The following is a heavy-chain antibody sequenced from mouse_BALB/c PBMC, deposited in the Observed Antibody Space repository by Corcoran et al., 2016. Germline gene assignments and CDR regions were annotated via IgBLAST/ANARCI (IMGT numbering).Heavy chain of an antibody. D-gene: IGHD1-1*01. Sequence: EVQLQQSGPELVQPGASVKMSCKASGYTFTRYVMHWVKQKPGQGLEWIGYINPYNDGTKYNEKFKGKATLTSDKSSSTAYMELSSLTSEDSAVYYGARGLTTVVAPYPMDYWGQGTSVTVSS. V-gene: IGHV1S136*01. J-gene: IGHJ4*01. CDR1: GYTFTRYV. CDR3: ARGLTTVVAPYPMDY. CDR2: INPYNDGT.